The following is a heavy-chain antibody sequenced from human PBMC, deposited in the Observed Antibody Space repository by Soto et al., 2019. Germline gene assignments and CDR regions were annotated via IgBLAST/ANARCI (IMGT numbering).Heavy chain of an antibody. CDR3: ARGGVAAPHKNWFDP. V-gene: IGHV1-2*04. Sequence: EASVKVSCKASGYTFTGYYMHWVRQAPGQGLEWMGWINPNSGGTNYAQKFQGWVTMTTDTSTSTAYMELRSLRSDDTAVYYCARGGVAAPHKNWFDPWGQGTLVTVSS. CDR1: GYTFTGYY. J-gene: IGHJ5*02. D-gene: IGHD6-13*01. CDR2: INPNSGGT.